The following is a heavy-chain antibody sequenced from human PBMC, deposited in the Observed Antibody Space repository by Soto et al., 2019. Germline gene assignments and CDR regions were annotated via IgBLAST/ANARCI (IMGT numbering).Heavy chain of an antibody. D-gene: IGHD3-3*01. J-gene: IGHJ5*02. CDR3: ARDRFLEWGGVYNWFDP. CDR1: GYTFTSYG. V-gene: IGHV1-18*01. CDR2: ISAYNGNT. Sequence: GASVKVSCKASGYTFTSYGISWVRQAPGQGLEWMGWISAYNGNTNYAQKLQGRVTMTTDTSTSTAYMELRSLRSDDTAVYYCARDRFLEWGGVYNWFDPWGQGTLVTVSS.